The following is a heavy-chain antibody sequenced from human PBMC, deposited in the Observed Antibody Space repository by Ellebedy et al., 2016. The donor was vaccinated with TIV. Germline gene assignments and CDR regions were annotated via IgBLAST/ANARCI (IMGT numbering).Heavy chain of an antibody. CDR3: AKDPDSYGPYYYYGMDV. D-gene: IGHD5-18*01. Sequence: GESLKISCAASGFTFSSHSMNWVRQAPGKGLEWVSYISSSHSTIYYADSVKGRFTISRDNAKNSLYLQMNSLRDEDTAVYYCAKDPDSYGPYYYYGMDVWGQGTTVTVSS. CDR2: ISSSHSTI. V-gene: IGHV3-48*02. J-gene: IGHJ6*02. CDR1: GFTFSSHS.